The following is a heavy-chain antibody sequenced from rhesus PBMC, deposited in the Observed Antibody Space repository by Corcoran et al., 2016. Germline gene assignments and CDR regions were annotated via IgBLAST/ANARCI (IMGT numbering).Heavy chain of an antibody. J-gene: IGHJ4*01. Sequence: QVQLQESGPGVVKPSETLSLTCAVSGGSISGYYLWSCIRQPPGKGLEWIGYIYGCSGSTSYNPSLKSRGIISRDTSKTQFSLELSSVTAADTAVYYCAREIAAAGTGYWGQGVLVTVSS. CDR3: AREIAAAGTGY. D-gene: IGHD6-31*01. CDR2: IYGCSGST. V-gene: IGHV4S7*01. CDR1: GGSISGYYL.